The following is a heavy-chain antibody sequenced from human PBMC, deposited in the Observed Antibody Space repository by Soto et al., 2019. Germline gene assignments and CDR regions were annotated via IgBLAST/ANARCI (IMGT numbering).Heavy chain of an antibody. V-gene: IGHV3-23*01. Sequence: GGSLRLSCAASGFTFSPYAMSWVRQAPGKGLEWVSSISGSGGSTHYADSVKGRFTVSRDNSKRALSLQMSSLREEDTATYYCAKGLRRLLRTQYYYGLDVWGRGTTVTVSS. CDR3: AKGLRRLLRTQYYYGLDV. J-gene: IGHJ6*02. CDR2: ISGSGGST. D-gene: IGHD3-10*01. CDR1: GFTFSPYA.